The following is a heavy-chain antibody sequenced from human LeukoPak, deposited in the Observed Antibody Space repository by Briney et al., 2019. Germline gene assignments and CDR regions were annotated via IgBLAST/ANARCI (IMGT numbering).Heavy chain of an antibody. CDR3: ARGLPARYDILTHDY. CDR1: GYTFSGYY. CDR2: ISAYNGNT. V-gene: IGHV1-18*01. Sequence: EASVKVSCKASGYTFSGYYMHWVRQAPGQGLEWMGWISAYNGNTNYAQKLQGRVTMTTDTSTSTAYMELRSLRSDDTAVYYCARGLPARYDILTHDYWGQGTLVTVSS. D-gene: IGHD3-9*01. J-gene: IGHJ4*02.